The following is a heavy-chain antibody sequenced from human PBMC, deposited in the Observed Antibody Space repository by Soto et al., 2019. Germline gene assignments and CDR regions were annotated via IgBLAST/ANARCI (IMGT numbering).Heavy chain of an antibody. Sequence: QVQLVQSGAEVKKPGASVKVSCKSSGYSFTGYYMHWVRQAPGQGLEWMGWINPNSGGTNYAQKFQGRVTMTRDTSISTAYMELRSLRSDDTAVYYCARSGLRMATHSGPYWGQGTLVTVSS. CDR2: INPNSGGT. V-gene: IGHV1-2*02. CDR1: GYSFTGYY. J-gene: IGHJ4*02. CDR3: ARSGLRMATHSGPY. D-gene: IGHD5-12*01.